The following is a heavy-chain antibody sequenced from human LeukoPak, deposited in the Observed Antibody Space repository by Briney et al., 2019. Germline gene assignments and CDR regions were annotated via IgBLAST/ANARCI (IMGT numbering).Heavy chain of an antibody. CDR2: IYYSGST. D-gene: IGHD4/OR15-4a*01. Sequence: WVRQPPGKGLEWIGSIYYSGSTYYNPSLKSRVTISVDTSKNQFSLKLSSVTAADTAVYYCARVLYLLTTDYIDYWGQGTLVTVSS. J-gene: IGHJ4*02. V-gene: IGHV4-39*07. CDR3: ARVLYLLTTDYIDY.